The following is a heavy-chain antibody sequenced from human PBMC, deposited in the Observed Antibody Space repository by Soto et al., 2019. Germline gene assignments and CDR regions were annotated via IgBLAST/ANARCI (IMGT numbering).Heavy chain of an antibody. J-gene: IGHJ4*02. CDR1: GFIFSNAW. CDR3: TTIRTRRISMFGVIAYTSFDY. V-gene: IGHV3-15*07. CDR2: IQSKSDGETT. Sequence: PGGSLRLSCAASGFIFSNAWMNWVRQAPGKGLERVGRIQSKSDGETTDYAAPVKGRFTVSRDDSKNTMYLQMNSLETEDTAMYYCTTIRTRRISMFGVIAYTSFDYWGQGALVTVSS. D-gene: IGHD3-3*01.